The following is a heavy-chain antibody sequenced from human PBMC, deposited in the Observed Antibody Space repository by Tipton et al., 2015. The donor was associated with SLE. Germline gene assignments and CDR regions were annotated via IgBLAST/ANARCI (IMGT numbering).Heavy chain of an antibody. J-gene: IGHJ3*02. Sequence: TLSLTCTVYGGSTSTITYFWGWIRQPPGQGLEWLGHVYYTGRTYYNPSLHSRVTILLDTSKNPIFLNLSSVTAADTAVYYCARLYSVFAFDIWGQGTMVTVSS. CDR2: VYYTGRT. CDR3: ARLYSVFAFDI. D-gene: IGHD5-18*01. V-gene: IGHV4-39*07. CDR1: GGSTSTITYF.